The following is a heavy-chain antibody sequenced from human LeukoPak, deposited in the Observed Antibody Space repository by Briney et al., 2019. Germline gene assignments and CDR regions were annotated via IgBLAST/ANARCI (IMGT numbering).Heavy chain of an antibody. CDR2: INHSGST. V-gene: IGHV4-34*01. Sequence: PSETLSLTCAVYGGSFSAYYWSWIRQPPGKELEWIGEINHSGSTNYNPSLKSRVTISVDTSKNQFSLKLSSVTAADTAVYYCARELTGGAARPYYYYYYMDVWGKGTTVTVSS. J-gene: IGHJ6*03. CDR3: ARELTGGAARPYYYYYYMDV. CDR1: GGSFSAYY. D-gene: IGHD6-6*01.